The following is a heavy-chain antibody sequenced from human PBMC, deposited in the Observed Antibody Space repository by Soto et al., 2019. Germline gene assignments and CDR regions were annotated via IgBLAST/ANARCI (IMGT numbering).Heavy chain of an antibody. J-gene: IGHJ6*02. CDR1: GYSFTSYW. CDR3: GGSTSPYGMDV. D-gene: IGHD2-2*01. Sequence: GESLKISCKGSGYSFTSYWIGWVRQMPGKGLEWMGIIYPGDSDTRYGPSFRGQVTISADKSISTAYLQWSSLKASDTAMYYCGGSTSPYGMDVWGQGTTVTVSS. V-gene: IGHV5-51*01. CDR2: IYPGDSDT.